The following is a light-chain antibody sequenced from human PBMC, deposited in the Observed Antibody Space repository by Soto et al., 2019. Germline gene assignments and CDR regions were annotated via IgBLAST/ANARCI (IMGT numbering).Light chain of an antibody. CDR3: ETWDSNTRV. Sequence: QSVLTQSSSASASLGSSVKLTCTLSSGHSSYIIEWHQQQPGKAPRYLMKLEGSGSYNKGSGVPDRFSGSSSGADRYLTISNLQFEDEAAYYCETWDSNTRVFGGGTKLTVL. J-gene: IGLJ3*02. CDR1: SGHSSYI. V-gene: IGLV4-60*02. CDR2: LEGSGSY.